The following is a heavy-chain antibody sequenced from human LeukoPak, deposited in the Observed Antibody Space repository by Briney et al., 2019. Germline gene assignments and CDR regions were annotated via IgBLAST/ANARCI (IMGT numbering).Heavy chain of an antibody. V-gene: IGHV3-23*01. CDR1: GFTVCNHA. CDR3: AKDDSKRPWARFEY. D-gene: IGHD3-22*01. J-gene: IGHJ4*02. CDR2: HIVGRGDS. Sequence: GGSLGPPFAVFGFTVCNHALDWGRRTPDGGTVLVVSHIVGRGDSYYADSVEGRFTISRDNSKTPLYLQMNSLRAEDTAVYYCAKDDSKRPWARFEYWGQGILVTVSS.